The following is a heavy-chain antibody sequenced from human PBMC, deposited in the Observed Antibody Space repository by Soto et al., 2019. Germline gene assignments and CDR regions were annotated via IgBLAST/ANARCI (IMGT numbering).Heavy chain of an antibody. J-gene: IGHJ4*02. CDR2: ISDSGGAT. CDR3: AQLRLVWFGELSSGAY. V-gene: IGHV3-23*01. Sequence: EAQLLESGGDLVQPGGSLRLSCAASGFTFGTYAMSWVRQAPGKGLEWVSVISDSGGATFYADSVKGRFTISRDNSRNTLDLQMNSLRADDTAVYFCAQLRLVWFGELSSGAYWGQGTLVTVS. CDR1: GFTFGTYA. D-gene: IGHD3-10*01.